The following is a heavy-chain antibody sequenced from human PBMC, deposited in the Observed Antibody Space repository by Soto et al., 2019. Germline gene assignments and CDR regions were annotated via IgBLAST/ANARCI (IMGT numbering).Heavy chain of an antibody. V-gene: IGHV3-23*01. D-gene: IGHD3-10*01. CDR3: AKDMGY. Sequence: EVQLLESGGGLVQPGGPLRLSCTGSGFIFSAYAMSWVRQAPGKGLEWVASISGVGGTTYYADSVKGRFTISRDNSKNTLYLQMNSLGGEDTAIYYCAKDMGYWGQGTLVTVSS. CDR2: ISGVGGTT. CDR1: GFIFSAYA. J-gene: IGHJ4*02.